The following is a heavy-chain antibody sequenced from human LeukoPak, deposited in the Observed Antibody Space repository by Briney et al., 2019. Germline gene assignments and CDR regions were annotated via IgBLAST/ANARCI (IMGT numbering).Heavy chain of an antibody. J-gene: IGHJ5*02. CDR3: ARDLVIYVVVTASWFDP. CDR2: IIPILGIA. CDR1: GGTFSSYA. Sequence: ASVEVSCKASGGTFSSYAISWVRQAPGQGLEWMGRIIPILGIANYAQKFQGRVTITADKSTSTAYMELSSLRSEDTAVYYCARDLVIYVVVTASWFDPWGQGTLVTVSS. D-gene: IGHD2-21*02. V-gene: IGHV1-69*04.